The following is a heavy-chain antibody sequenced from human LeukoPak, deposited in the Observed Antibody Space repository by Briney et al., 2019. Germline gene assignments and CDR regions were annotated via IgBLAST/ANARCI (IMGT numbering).Heavy chain of an antibody. CDR1: GYTVTSYD. D-gene: IGHD6-19*01. V-gene: IGHV1-8*01. CDR2: MNPNSGNT. Sequence: GASVKVSCKASGYTVTSYDINWVRQATGQGLEWMGWMNPNSGNTGYAQKFQGRVTMTRNTSISTAYMELSSLRSEDTAVYYCARFRVAGNAFDIWGQGTMVTVSS. CDR3: ARFRVAGNAFDI. J-gene: IGHJ3*02.